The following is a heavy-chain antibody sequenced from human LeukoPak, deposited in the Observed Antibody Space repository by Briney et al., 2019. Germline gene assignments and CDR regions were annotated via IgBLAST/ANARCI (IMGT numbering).Heavy chain of an antibody. V-gene: IGHV3-23*01. CDR1: GFTFSSYA. J-gene: IGHJ4*02. CDR3: TWMATIFTVDY. D-gene: IGHD5-12*01. Sequence: GGSLRLSCAASGFTFSSYAMSWVRQAPGKGLEWVLAISGSGGSTYYADSVKGRFTISRDNSKNTLYLQMNSLRTEDTGMYFCTWMATIFTVDYWGQGTLVTVSS. CDR2: ISGSGGST.